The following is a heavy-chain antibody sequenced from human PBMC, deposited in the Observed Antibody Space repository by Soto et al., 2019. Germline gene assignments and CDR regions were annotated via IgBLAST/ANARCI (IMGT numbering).Heavy chain of an antibody. J-gene: IGHJ4*02. CDR3: ARGGGCSSTSCYAGGKLDY. Sequence: SETLSLTCTVSGGSVSSGSYYWSWIRQPPGKGLEWIGYIYYSGSTNYNPSLKSRVTISVDTSKNQFSLKLSSVTAADTAVYYCARGGGCSSTSCYAGGKLDYWGQGTLDTVSS. V-gene: IGHV4-61*01. CDR2: IYYSGST. D-gene: IGHD2-2*01. CDR1: GGSVSSGSYY.